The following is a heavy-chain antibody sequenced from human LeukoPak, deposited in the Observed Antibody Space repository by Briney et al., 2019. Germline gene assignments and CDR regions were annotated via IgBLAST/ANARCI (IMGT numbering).Heavy chain of an antibody. CDR2: INHSGST. CDR3: ARHPPHILRYFDWPIGGFDY. J-gene: IGHJ4*02. Sequence: SETLSLTCAVYGGSFSGYYWSWIRQPPGKGLEWIGEINHSGSTNYNPSLKSRVTISVDTSKNQFSLKLSSVTAADTAVYYCARHPPHILRYFDWPIGGFDYWGQGTLVTVSS. CDR1: GGSFSGYY. D-gene: IGHD3-9*01. V-gene: IGHV4-34*01.